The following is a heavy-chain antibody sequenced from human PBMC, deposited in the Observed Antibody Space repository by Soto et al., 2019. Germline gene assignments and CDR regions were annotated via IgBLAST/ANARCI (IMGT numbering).Heavy chain of an antibody. J-gene: IGHJ4*02. CDR2: ISSSGSNT. D-gene: IGHD5-12*01. CDR1: GFTFSDYY. V-gene: IGHV3-11*06. Sequence: GGSLRLSCAASGFTFSDYYMSWIRQAPGKGLEWVSYISSSGSNTNYADSVKGRFTISRDNAKNSLYLQMNSLRAEDTAVYYCTKGTEYIGNDSFDHWGQGTLVTVSS. CDR3: TKGTEYIGNDSFDH.